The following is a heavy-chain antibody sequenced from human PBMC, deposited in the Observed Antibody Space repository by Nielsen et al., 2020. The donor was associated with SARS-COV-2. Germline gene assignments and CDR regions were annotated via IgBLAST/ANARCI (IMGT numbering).Heavy chain of an antibody. CDR2: ISAYNGNT. D-gene: IGHD3-3*02. CDR1: GYSFTSYG. J-gene: IGHJ4*02. CDR3: ARSDAFEGNFDY. Sequence: GESLKISCKGSGYSFTSYGISWVRQAPGQGLEWMGWISAYNGNTNYAQKLQGRVTMTTDTSTSTAYMELRSLRSDDTAVYYCARSDAFEGNFDYWGQGTLVTVSS. V-gene: IGHV1-18*01.